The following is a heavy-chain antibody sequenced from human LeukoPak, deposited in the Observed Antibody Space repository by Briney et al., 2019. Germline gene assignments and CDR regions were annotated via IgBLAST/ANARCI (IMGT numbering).Heavy chain of an antibody. CDR1: GFTFSNNY. D-gene: IGHD6-13*01. J-gene: IGHJ4*02. V-gene: IGHV3-66*01. CDR2: IDSAGST. CDR3: ARVGYTSSWGERFYFDY. Sequence: GGSLRLSCAASGFTFSNNYMSWVRQAPGKGLGCVSVIDSAGSTYYAASVKGRFTISRDISKNALFLLMNSLTAEDTAVYYCARVGYTSSWGERFYFDYWGLGTVVTVSS.